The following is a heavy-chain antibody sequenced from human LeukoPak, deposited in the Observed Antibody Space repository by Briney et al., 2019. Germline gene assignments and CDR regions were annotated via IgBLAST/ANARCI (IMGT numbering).Heavy chain of an antibody. Sequence: ASVKVSCKASRYTFTSDGISWVRQAPGQGLEWMGWISSYNGNTNYAQKLQGRVTMTTDTSTSTAYRELRSLRSDDTAVYYCARDVPIEGATTRGHDYWGQGTLVTVSS. CDR3: ARDVPIEGATTRGHDY. V-gene: IGHV1-18*01. D-gene: IGHD1-26*01. CDR2: ISSYNGNT. J-gene: IGHJ4*02. CDR1: RYTFTSDG.